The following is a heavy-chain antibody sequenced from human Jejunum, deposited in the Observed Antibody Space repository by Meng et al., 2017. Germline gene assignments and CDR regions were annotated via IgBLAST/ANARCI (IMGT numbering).Heavy chain of an antibody. J-gene: IGHJ3*02. CDR3: GRIPGDILADVFDI. D-gene: IGHD4-17*01. CDR2: IYYSGST. Sequence: SETLSLTCTVSGGSIRRSSYYWGWIRQSPGKGLEWIGNIYYSGSTSYKSTLKSRVTISLDTPKNQVSLRLSSVTAADTAVYYCGRIPGDILADVFDIWGQGTMVTVSS. CDR1: GGSIRRSSYY. V-gene: IGHV4-39*07.